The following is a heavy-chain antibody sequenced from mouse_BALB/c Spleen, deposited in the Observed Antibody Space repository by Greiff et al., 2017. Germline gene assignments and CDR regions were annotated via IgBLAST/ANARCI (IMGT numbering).Heavy chain of an antibody. CDR3: ATRSTMITPLYAMDY. J-gene: IGHJ4*01. CDR1: GFNIKDTY. CDR2: IDPANGNT. Sequence: VQLQQSGAELVKPGASVKLSCTASGFNIKDTYMHWVKQRPEQGLEWIGRIDPANGNTKYDPKFQGKATITADTSSNTAYLRLSSLTSEDTAVYYCATRSTMITPLYAMDYWGQGTSVTVSS. V-gene: IGHV14-3*02. D-gene: IGHD2-4*01.